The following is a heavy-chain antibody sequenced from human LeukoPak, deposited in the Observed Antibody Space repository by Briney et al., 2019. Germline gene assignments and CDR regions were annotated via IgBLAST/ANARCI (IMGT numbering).Heavy chain of an antibody. D-gene: IGHD3-9*01. J-gene: IGHJ5*02. CDR2: IYYSGST. CDR1: GGSISSSSYY. Sequence: SETLSLTCTVSGGSISSSSYYWGWIRQPPGKGLEWIGSIYYSGSTYYNPSLKSRVTISVDTSKNQFSLKLSSVTAADTAVYYCARDELRYSNWFDPWGQGTLVAVSS. CDR3: ARDELRYSNWFDP. V-gene: IGHV4-39*07.